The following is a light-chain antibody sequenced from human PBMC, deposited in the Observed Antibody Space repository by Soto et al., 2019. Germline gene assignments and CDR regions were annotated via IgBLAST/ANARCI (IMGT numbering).Light chain of an antibody. CDR1: SGSVSTSYY. CDR3: VLYTGSVMV. CDR2: NTN. V-gene: IGLV8-61*01. Sequence: QAVVTQEPSFSVSPGGTVTLTCGLTSGSVSTSYYPSWYQQTPGQAPRTLIYNTNTRSSGVPDRFSGSMLGNKAALTITGAQADDESDYYCVLYTGSVMVYGGGTKLTVL. J-gene: IGLJ2*01.